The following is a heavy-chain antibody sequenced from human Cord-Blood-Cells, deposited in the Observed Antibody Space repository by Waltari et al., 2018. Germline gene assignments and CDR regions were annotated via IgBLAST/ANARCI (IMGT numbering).Heavy chain of an antibody. CDR2: IIPILGIA. J-gene: IGHJ3*02. Sequence: QVQLVQSGAEVKKAGSSVKVSCKASGGTFSSYAISWVRQAPGQGLEWMGRIIPILGIANYAQKFQGRVTITADKSTSTAYMELSSLRSEDTAVYYCAREVTGDAFDIWGQGTMVTVSS. CDR3: AREVTGDAFDI. CDR1: GGTFSSYA. V-gene: IGHV1-69*09. D-gene: IGHD2-21*02.